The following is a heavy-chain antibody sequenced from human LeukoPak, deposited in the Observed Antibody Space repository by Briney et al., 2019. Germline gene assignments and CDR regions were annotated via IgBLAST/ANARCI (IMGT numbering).Heavy chain of an antibody. CDR1: GVTFSSYG. J-gene: IGHJ4*02. D-gene: IGHD3-10*01. CDR3: AKEVYFDSGSYPDY. Sequence: GRSLRLSCAASGVTFSSYGMHWVRQAPGKGLEWVAVVSYDGSNKYYADSVKGRFTISKDNSKNTLYLQMNSLRAEDTAVYYCAKEVYFDSGSYPDYWGQGTLVTVAS. CDR2: VSYDGSNK. V-gene: IGHV3-30*18.